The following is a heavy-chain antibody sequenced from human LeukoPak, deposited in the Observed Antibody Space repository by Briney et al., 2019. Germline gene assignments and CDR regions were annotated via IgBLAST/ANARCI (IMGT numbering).Heavy chain of an antibody. V-gene: IGHV5-51*01. J-gene: IGHJ6*03. CDR1: GYSFTSYW. CDR3: ARHLARRSSSWYQSYYYYYMDV. CDR2: IYPGDSDT. Sequence: GESLKISCKGSGYSFTSYWIGWVRQMPGKGLAWMGIIYPGDSDTRYSPSFQGQVTISADKSISTAYLQWSSLKASDTAMYYCARHLARRSSSWYQSYYYYYMDVWGKGTTVTVSS. D-gene: IGHD6-13*01.